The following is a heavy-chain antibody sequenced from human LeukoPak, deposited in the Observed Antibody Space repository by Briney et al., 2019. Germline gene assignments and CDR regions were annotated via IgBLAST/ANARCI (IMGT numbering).Heavy chain of an antibody. V-gene: IGHV4-34*01. D-gene: IGHD2-2*02. CDR3: ARGPWDVVVPAAIGYFDY. J-gene: IGHJ4*02. CDR1: GGSFSGYY. Sequence: PSGTLSLTCAVYGGSFSGYYWSWIRQPPGKGLEWIGEINHSGSTNYNPSLKSRVTISVDTSKNQFSLKLSSVTAADTAVYYCARGPWDVVVPAAIGYFDYWGQGTLVTVSS. CDR2: INHSGST.